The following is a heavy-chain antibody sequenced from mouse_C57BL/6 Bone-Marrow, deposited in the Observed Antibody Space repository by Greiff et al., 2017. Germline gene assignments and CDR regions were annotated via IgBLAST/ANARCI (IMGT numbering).Heavy chain of an antibody. CDR2: IDPENCDT. V-gene: IGHV14-4*01. CDR1: GFNIKDDY. D-gene: IGHD2-5*01. Sequence: VQLQQSGAELVRPGASVKLSCTASGFNIKDDYMHWVKQRPEQGLEWIGWIDPENCDTEYASKFQGKATITADTSSNTAYLQLSSLTSEDTAVYYCTVQDYNNYEGDYWGQGTTLTVSS. CDR3: TVQDYNNYEGDY. J-gene: IGHJ2*01.